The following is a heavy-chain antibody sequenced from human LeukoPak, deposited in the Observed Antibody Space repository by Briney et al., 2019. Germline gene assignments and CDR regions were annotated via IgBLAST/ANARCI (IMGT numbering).Heavy chain of an antibody. Sequence: ASVKVSCKASGYTFTGYYMHWVRQAPGQGLEWMGWINPNSGGTNFAQKFQGRVTMTRDTSISTAYMELSRLRSDDAAVYYCAREKRVAGSRGGFDPWGQGTLVTVST. V-gene: IGHV1-2*02. D-gene: IGHD6-19*01. CDR2: INPNSGGT. CDR1: GYTFTGYY. CDR3: AREKRVAGSRGGFDP. J-gene: IGHJ5*02.